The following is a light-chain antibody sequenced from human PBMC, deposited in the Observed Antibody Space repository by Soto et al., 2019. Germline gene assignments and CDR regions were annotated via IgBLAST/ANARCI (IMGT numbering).Light chain of an antibody. CDR3: AAWDDSLSGFYV. J-gene: IGLJ1*01. CDR1: SSDIGTNY. V-gene: IGLV1-47*01. Sequence: QAVVTQPPSASGTPGQRITISCSGSSSDIGTNYGYWDQQLPGTAHKLLIDRNNQRPSGVHDRFSGSKSGTSASLAISGVRAEDEADYHCAAWDDSLSGFYVFGTGTKLTVL. CDR2: RNN.